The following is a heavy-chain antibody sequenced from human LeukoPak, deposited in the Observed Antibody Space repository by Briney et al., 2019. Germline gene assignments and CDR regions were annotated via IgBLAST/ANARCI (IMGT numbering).Heavy chain of an antibody. J-gene: IGHJ5*02. CDR2: INWNGGST. D-gene: IGHD3-10*01. Sequence: PGGSLRLSCAASGFTFDDYGMSWVRQAPGKGLEWVSGINWNGGSTGYADSVKGRFTISRDNAKNPLYLQMNSLRAEDTALYYCARDYYGSGSYFWFDPWGQGTLVTVSS. CDR1: GFTFDDYG. V-gene: IGHV3-20*04. CDR3: ARDYYGSGSYFWFDP.